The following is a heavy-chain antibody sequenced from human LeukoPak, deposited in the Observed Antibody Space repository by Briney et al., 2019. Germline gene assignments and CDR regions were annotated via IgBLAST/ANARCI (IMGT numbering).Heavy chain of an antibody. CDR2: IYYSGST. J-gene: IGHJ4*02. CDR3: AREVQRITIFGVVMVFDY. Sequence: SETLSLTCTVSGGSISSYYWSWIRQPPGKGLEWIGYIYYSGSTNYNPSLKSRVTISVDTSKNQFSLKLSSVTAADTAVYYCAREVQRITIFGVVMVFDYWGQGTLVTVSS. V-gene: IGHV4-59*01. D-gene: IGHD3-3*01. CDR1: GGSISSYY.